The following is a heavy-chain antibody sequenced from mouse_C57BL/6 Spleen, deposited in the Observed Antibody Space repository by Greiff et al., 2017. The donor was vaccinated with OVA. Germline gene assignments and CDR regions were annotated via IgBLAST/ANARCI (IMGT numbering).Heavy chain of an antibody. CDR2: IRLKSDNYAT. D-gene: IGHD2-3*01. Sequence: VQLKESGGGLVQPGGSMKLSCVASGFTFSNYWMNWVRQSPEKGLEWVAQIRLKSDNYATHYAESVKGRFTISRDDSKSSVYLQMNNLRAEDTGIYYCTRWLLKAYWGQGTLVTVSA. CDR1: GFTFSNYW. V-gene: IGHV6-3*01. CDR3: TRWLLKAY. J-gene: IGHJ3*01.